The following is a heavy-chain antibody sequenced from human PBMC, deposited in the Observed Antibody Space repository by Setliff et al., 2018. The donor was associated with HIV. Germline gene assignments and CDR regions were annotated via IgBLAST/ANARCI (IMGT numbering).Heavy chain of an antibody. CDR3: ASETGSYYLKGGDRPHFN. CDR1: GYTFTNYA. V-gene: IGHV1-3*01. J-gene: IGHJ4*02. Sequence: ASVKVSCKASGYTFTNYAIHWVRQAPGQRLEWMGWINAGNGDTKYSQKFQGRVTITRDASASTAYMELSSLRSEDTAVYYCASETGSYYLKGGDRPHFNWGQGTLVTVSS. D-gene: IGHD3-10*01. CDR2: INAGNGDT.